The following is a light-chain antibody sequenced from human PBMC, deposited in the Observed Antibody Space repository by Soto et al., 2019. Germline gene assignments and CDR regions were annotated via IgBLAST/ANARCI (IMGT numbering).Light chain of an antibody. J-gene: IGKJ1*01. Sequence: EIVLTQSPATLSLSPGEGATLSCRASQSVSRYLAWHQQKLGQAPRLVIYGASTRATGIPARFSGSGSGTEFTLTISSLQSEDFAVYYCQQYNNWWTFGQGTKVDI. CDR2: GAS. V-gene: IGKV3-15*01. CDR1: QSVSRY. CDR3: QQYNNWWT.